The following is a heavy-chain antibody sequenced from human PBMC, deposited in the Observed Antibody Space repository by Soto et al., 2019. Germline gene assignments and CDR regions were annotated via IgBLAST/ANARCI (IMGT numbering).Heavy chain of an antibody. J-gene: IGHJ3*02. D-gene: IGHD4-17*01. Sequence: ASVKVSCKASGYTFTGYYMHWVRQAPAQGLEWMGWINPNSGGTNYAQKFQGWVTMTRDTSISTAYMELSRLRSDDTAVYYCASVFVGDYAIDAFYIWGQGSMVIVSS. CDR3: ASVFVGDYAIDAFYI. V-gene: IGHV1-2*04. CDR2: INPNSGGT. CDR1: GYTFTGYY.